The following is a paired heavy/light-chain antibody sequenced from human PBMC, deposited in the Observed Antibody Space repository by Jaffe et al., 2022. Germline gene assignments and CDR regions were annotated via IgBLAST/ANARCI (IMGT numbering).Heavy chain of an antibody. J-gene: IGHJ4*02. V-gene: IGHV4-59*01. CDR3: ASSRSLVHGVIPLPDY. CDR2: VYYSGSS. D-gene: IGHD3-10*01. CDR1: GGFIRSYY. Sequence: QVQLQESGPGLVKPSETLSLTCTVSGGFIRSYYWIWIRQSPGKGLEWIGYVYYSGSSSYNPSLKSRVTISVDTATNQFSLKLNSVTAADTAVYYCASSRSLVHGVIPLPDYWGQGTQVTVSS.
Light chain of an antibody. CDR2: DAF. CDR3: QQYNDWWGT. V-gene: IGKV3-15*01. Sequence: EIVMTQSPATLSVSPGDRATLSCRASQSVDNNLAWYQQIPGQAPRLLIYDAFFRASDIPGRFSASGSGTEFTLTISSLQSEDFAVYYCQQYNDWWGTFGQGTKVEIK. CDR1: QSVDNN. J-gene: IGKJ1*01.